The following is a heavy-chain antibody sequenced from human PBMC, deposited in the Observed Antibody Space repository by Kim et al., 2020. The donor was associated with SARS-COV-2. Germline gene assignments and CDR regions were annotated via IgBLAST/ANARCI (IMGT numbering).Heavy chain of an antibody. Sequence: ASVKVSCKASGYTFTSYGISWVRQAPGQGLEWMGWISAYNGNTNYAQKLQGRVTMTTDTSTSTAYMELRSLRSDDTAVYYCARDTDTYYDFWSGYRGYYYYGMDVWGQGTTVTVSS. CDR1: GYTFTSYG. V-gene: IGHV1-18*01. D-gene: IGHD3-3*01. J-gene: IGHJ6*02. CDR2: ISAYNGNT. CDR3: ARDTDTYYDFWSGYRGYYYYGMDV.